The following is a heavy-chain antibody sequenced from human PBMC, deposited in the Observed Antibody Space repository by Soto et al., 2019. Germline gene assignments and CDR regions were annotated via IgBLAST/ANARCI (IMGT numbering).Heavy chain of an antibody. CDR1: GFTCSHNA. CDR2: ISFDGSNY. J-gene: IGHJ4*02. D-gene: IGHD3-16*01. CDR3: ARSPARRLGGFDC. Sequence: PGGSLRLSCAASGFTCSHNAMNWVRQAPGKGLEWVAVISFDGSNYYYTDSVKGRFTISRDNSKNTMYLQMNSLRAEDTAVYYCARSPARRLGGFDCWGPGTLVTASS. V-gene: IGHV3-30-3*01.